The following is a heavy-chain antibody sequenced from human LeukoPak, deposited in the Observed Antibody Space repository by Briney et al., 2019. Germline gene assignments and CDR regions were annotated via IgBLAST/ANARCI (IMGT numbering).Heavy chain of an antibody. V-gene: IGHV3-9*01. Sequence: GRSLRLSCAASGFTFADYAMHWVRQAPGKGLEWVSGISWNSGSIGYADSVKGRFTISRDNAKNSLYLQMNSLRAEDTALYYCAKSQAVAGGHYFDYWGQGTLVTVSS. J-gene: IGHJ4*02. CDR2: ISWNSGSI. D-gene: IGHD6-19*01. CDR1: GFTFADYA. CDR3: AKSQAVAGGHYFDY.